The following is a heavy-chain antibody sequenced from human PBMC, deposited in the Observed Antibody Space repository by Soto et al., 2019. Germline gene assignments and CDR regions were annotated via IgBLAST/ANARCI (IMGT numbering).Heavy chain of an antibody. CDR1: GGSFSGYY. CDR2: INHSGST. D-gene: IGHD3-3*01. CDR3: ARVKLEWFRYQRGFDP. J-gene: IGHJ5*02. Sequence: PSETLSLTCAVYGGSFSGYYWSWIRQPPGKGLEWIGEINHSGSTNYNPSLKSRVTISVDTSKNQFSLKLSSVTAADTAVCYCARVKLEWFRYQRGFDPWGQGTLVTVSS. V-gene: IGHV4-34*01.